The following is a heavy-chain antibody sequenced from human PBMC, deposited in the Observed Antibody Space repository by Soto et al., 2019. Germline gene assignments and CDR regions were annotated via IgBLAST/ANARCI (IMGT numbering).Heavy chain of an antibody. D-gene: IGHD3-22*01. V-gene: IGHV1-2*02. CDR2: INPNSGGT. CDR1: RYTFTGYY. CDR3: ARVTDYYDRSGYFLGAFAI. Sequence: ASVKVSFKASRYTFTGYYMHGVRQAPGQGLEWMGWINPNSGGTNYAQKFQGRVTMTRDTSISTAYMELRRLRSDDTAVYYCARVTDYYDRSGYFLGAFAIWGQGTMVTV. J-gene: IGHJ3*02.